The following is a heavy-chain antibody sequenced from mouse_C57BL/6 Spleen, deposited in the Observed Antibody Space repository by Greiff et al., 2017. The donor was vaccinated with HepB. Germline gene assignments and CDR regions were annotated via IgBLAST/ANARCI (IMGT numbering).Heavy chain of an antibody. D-gene: IGHD1-1*02. CDR2: INPNNGGT. J-gene: IGHJ4*01. CDR1: GYTFTDYN. V-gene: IGHV1-18*01. Sequence: EVKLMESGPELVKPGASVKIPCKASGYTFTDYNMDWVKQSHGKSLEWIGDINPNNGGTIYNQKFKGKATLTVDKSSSTAYMELRSLTSEDTAVYYCARRDLWNWAMDYWGQGTSVTVSS. CDR3: ARRDLWNWAMDY.